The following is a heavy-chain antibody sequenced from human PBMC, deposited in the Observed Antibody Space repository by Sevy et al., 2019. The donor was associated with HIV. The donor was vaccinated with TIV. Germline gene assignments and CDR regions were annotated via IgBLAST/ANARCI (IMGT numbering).Heavy chain of an antibody. CDR3: ATSRSGYFDSSGYCIY. CDR2: IYPDDSET. V-gene: IGHV5-51*01. CDR1: GYSFTSHW. J-gene: IGHJ4*02. Sequence: GESLKISCEGSGYSFTSHWIGWVRHMPGKGLEWMGIIYPDDSETRYSPSFQGQVTFSADKSISTAYLQWSSLKASDTAMYYCATSRSGYFDSSGYCIYWGQGTMVTVSS. D-gene: IGHD3-22*01.